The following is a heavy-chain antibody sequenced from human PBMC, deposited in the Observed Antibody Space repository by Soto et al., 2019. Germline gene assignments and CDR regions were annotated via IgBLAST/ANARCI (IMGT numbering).Heavy chain of an antibody. V-gene: IGHV4-34*01. CDR2: IDHGGST. CDR1: GGSFSGYY. J-gene: IGHJ6*02. CDR3: ARVGGYSYHLYGMDV. D-gene: IGHD5-18*01. Sequence: LSLTCAVYGGSFSGYYWSWIRQPPGKGLEWIGEIDHGGSTNYNPSLESRVTISFDTSRNQFSLKLKSVTAADTAVYFCARVGGYSYHLYGMDVWGQGTTVTVSS.